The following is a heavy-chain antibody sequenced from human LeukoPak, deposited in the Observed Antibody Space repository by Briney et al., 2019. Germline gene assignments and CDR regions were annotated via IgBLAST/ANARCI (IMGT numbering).Heavy chain of an antibody. CDR3: ARDPAIQTWLSAYYFDY. Sequence: ETLSLTCTVSGGSISSSSYYWGWIRQPPGKGLEWVANIKQDGSEKYYVDSVKGRFTISRDNARNSLYLQMNSLRAEDTAVYYCARDPAIQTWLSAYYFDYWGQGTQVTVSS. D-gene: IGHD3-22*01. J-gene: IGHJ4*02. V-gene: IGHV3-7*01. CDR2: IKQDGSEK. CDR1: GGSISSSSYY.